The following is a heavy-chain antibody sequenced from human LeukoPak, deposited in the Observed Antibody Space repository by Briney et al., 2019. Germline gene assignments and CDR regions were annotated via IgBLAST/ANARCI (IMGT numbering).Heavy chain of an antibody. CDR2: ISYDGSYK. CDR3: ARDPTNRNYVHYFDY. J-gene: IGHJ4*02. CDR1: GFTFSSYA. D-gene: IGHD1-7*01. Sequence: GGSLRLSCAASGFTFSSYAMHWVRQAPGKGLEWVAVISYDGSYKYYADSVKGRFTISRDNSKNTLYLQMNSLRPEDTAVYYCARDPTNRNYVHYFDYWGQGTLVTVSS. V-gene: IGHV3-30*04.